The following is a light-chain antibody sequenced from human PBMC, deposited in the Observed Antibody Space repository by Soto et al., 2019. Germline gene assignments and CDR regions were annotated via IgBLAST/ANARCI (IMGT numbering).Light chain of an antibody. V-gene: IGKV1-27*01. CDR3: QQHNNWPIT. CDR1: QGIRND. Sequence: DIQMTQSPSSLSASVGDRVTITCRASQGIRNDLAWYQQKPGKVPKLLIYAASTLQSGVPSRFSGSGSGTEFTLTISSLQSEDFALYFCQQHNNWPITFGQGTRLEIK. CDR2: AAS. J-gene: IGKJ5*01.